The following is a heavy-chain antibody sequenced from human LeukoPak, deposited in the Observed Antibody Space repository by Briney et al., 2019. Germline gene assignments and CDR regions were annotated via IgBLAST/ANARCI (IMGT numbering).Heavy chain of an antibody. J-gene: IGHJ5*02. D-gene: IGHD4-17*01. CDR3: AKTDYGDYVPFDP. Sequence: PGVTLRLSCAASGFTFSSYAMSWVRQPPGKGLGWVSAISGSGGSTYYADSVKGRFTISRDNSKNTLYLQMNSLRAEDTVVYYCAKTDYGDYVPFDPWGQGTLVTVSS. V-gene: IGHV3-23*01. CDR1: GFTFSSYA. CDR2: ISGSGGST.